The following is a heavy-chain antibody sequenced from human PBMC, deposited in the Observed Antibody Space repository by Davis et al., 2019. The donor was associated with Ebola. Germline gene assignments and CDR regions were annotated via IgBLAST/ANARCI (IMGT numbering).Heavy chain of an antibody. CDR2: IYYSGST. CDR1: GDSISSYY. J-gene: IGHJ4*02. Sequence: PSETLSLTCTVSGDSISSYYWSWIRQPPGKGLEWIGYIYYSGSTNYNPSLKSRVTISVDTSKNQFSLKLSSVTAADTAVYYCARVGPVDSGSYYFDYWGQGTLVTVSS. V-gene: IGHV4-59*08. D-gene: IGHD1-26*01. CDR3: ARVGPVDSGSYYFDY.